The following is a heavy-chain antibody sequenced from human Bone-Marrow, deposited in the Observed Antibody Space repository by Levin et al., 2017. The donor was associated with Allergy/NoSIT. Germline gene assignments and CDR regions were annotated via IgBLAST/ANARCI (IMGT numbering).Heavy chain of an antibody. J-gene: IGHJ6*02. Sequence: ASVKVSCKVSGYTLTELSMHWVRQAPGKGLEWMGGFDPEDGETIYAQKFQGRVTMTEDTSTDTAYMELSSLRSEDTAVYYCATSPHDPPYYYYGMDVWGQGTTVTVSS. CDR2: FDPEDGET. V-gene: IGHV1-24*01. CDR1: GYTLTELS. CDR3: ATSPHDPPYYYYGMDV.